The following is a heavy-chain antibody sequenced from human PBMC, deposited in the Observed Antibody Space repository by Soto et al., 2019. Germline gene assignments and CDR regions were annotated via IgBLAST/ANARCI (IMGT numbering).Heavy chain of an antibody. J-gene: IGHJ4*02. V-gene: IGHV1-46*02. Sequence: QVQLVQSGAEVKKPGASVKVSCKPSGYTLNTYYLHWVRQAPGQGPEWMGIIHPSGGGSTYAQKFLGRVTMTRDSCKSTALMKLSSLRSADTAVYYCARGGHIAVVTASFDYWGQGTLVTVSS. CDR3: ARGGHIAVVTASFDY. CDR1: GYTLNTYY. CDR2: IHPSGGGS. D-gene: IGHD2-21*02.